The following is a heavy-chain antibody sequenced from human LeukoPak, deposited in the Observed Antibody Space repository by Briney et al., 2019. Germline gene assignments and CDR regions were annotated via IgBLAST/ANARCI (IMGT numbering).Heavy chain of an antibody. V-gene: IGHV3-7*01. Sequence: GGSLRLSCAASGFTLSSHWMGWVRQAPGKGLEWVANIKQDGSETYYVDSVKGRFTISRDNAKNSLYLQMNSLRADDTAVYYCARFAAGGSYYYYMDVWGKGTTVTVSS. CDR3: ARFAAGGSYYYYMDV. D-gene: IGHD6-25*01. J-gene: IGHJ6*03. CDR2: IKQDGSET. CDR1: GFTLSSHW.